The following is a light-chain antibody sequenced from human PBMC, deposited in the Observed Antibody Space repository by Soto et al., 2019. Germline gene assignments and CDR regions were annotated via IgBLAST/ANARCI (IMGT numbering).Light chain of an antibody. V-gene: IGLV1-44*01. CDR2: SSN. CDR1: SSNIGSNT. CDR3: AAWDDSLDVVL. Sequence: QSVLTQPPSASGTPGQRVTISCSGSSSNIGSNTVNWYQHLPGSAPKLLIYSSNQRPSGVPDRFSGSKSGTSASLAISGLQSEDEADYYCAAWDDSLDVVLFGGGTKVTVL. J-gene: IGLJ3*02.